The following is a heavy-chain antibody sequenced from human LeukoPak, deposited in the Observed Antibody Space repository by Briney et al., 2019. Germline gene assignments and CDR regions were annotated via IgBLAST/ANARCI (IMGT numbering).Heavy chain of an antibody. J-gene: IGHJ5*02. CDR1: GFTFSSYS. Sequence: GGSLRLSCAASGFTFSSYSMNWVRQAPGKGLEWVSSISSSSSYIYYADSVKGRFTISRDNAKNSLYLQMNSLRAEDTAVYYCAKDRGFHNWFDPWGQGTLVTVSS. V-gene: IGHV3-21*04. CDR2: ISSSSSYI. CDR3: AKDRGFHNWFDP.